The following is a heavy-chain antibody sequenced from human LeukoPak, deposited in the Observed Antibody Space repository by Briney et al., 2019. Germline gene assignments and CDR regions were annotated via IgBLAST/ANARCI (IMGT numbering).Heavy chain of an antibody. D-gene: IGHD3-22*01. CDR2: IYSGGNT. J-gene: IGHJ4*02. V-gene: IGHV3-66*01. CDR1: GFTVRSNY. CDR3: ARDSHYYDSRGGFDY. Sequence: GGSLRLSCAASGFTVRSNYMSWVRQAPGKGLEWVSVIYSGGNTYYADSVKGRFTISRDNSKNTLYLQMNSLRAEDTAVYYCARDSHYYDSRGGFDYWGQGTLVTVSS.